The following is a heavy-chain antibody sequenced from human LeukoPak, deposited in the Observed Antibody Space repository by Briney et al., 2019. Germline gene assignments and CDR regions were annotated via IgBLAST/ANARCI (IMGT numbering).Heavy chain of an antibody. D-gene: IGHD3-10*01. CDR1: GFTFSSYG. J-gene: IGHJ4*02. CDR2: IRYDGSNK. CDR3: AKVRGVTFGIDY. V-gene: IGHV3-30*02. Sequence: GRSLRLSCAASGFTFSSYGMHWVRQAPGKGLEWVAFIRYDGSNKYYADSVKGRFTISRDNSKNTLYLQMNSLRAEDTAVYYCAKVRGVTFGIDYWGQGTLVTVSS.